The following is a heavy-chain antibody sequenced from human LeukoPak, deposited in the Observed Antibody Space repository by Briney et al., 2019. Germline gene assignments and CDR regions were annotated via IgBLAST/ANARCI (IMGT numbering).Heavy chain of an antibody. Sequence: SETLSLTCTVSGGSISSSSYYWGWIRQPPGKGPEWIGSIYYSGSTYYNPSLKSRVTISVDTSKNQFSLKLSSVTAADTAVYYCARGSYSSSWYGSHYFDYWGQGTLVTVSS. CDR3: ARGSYSSSWYGSHYFDY. D-gene: IGHD6-13*01. J-gene: IGHJ4*02. CDR2: IYYSGST. V-gene: IGHV4-39*07. CDR1: GGSISSSSYY.